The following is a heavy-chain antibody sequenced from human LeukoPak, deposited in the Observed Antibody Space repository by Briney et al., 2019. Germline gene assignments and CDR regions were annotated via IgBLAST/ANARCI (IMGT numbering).Heavy chain of an antibody. D-gene: IGHD1-1*01. CDR3: ARDQLGSGNYGMDV. V-gene: IGHV4-4*07. CDR1: GGSISSYY. Sequence: SETLSLTCTVSGGSISSYYWSWIRQPAGKGLEWIGRIYTSGSTNYNPSLKSRVTMSVDTPKNQFSLKLSSVTAADTAVYYCARDQLGSGNYGMDVWGPGTTVTVSS. CDR2: IYTSGST. J-gene: IGHJ6*02.